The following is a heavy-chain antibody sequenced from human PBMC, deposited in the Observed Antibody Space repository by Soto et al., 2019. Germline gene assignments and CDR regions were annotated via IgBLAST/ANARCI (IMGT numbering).Heavy chain of an antibody. D-gene: IGHD1-26*01. CDR3: ARGPSGSYPYYYYGMDV. Sequence: GGSLRLSCVASGFTFSSYDMHWVRQATGKGLEWVSAIGTAGDTYYPGSVKGRFTISRENAKNSLYLQMNSLRAGDTAVYYCARGPSGSYPYYYYGMDVWGQGTTVTVSS. CDR2: IGTAGDT. J-gene: IGHJ6*02. CDR1: GFTFSSYD. V-gene: IGHV3-13*01.